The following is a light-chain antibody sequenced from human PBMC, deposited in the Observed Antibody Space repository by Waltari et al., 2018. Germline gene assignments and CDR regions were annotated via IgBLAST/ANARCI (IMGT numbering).Light chain of an antibody. Sequence: QSALTQPASVSGSPGQSITISCTGTSSDIGSYNYVSGYQQHPGKAPKLMIYDVRNRPSGVSSRFSGSKSGNTASLTISGLQTEDEADYYCNSYTSSNTLVFGGGTKLTIL. J-gene: IGLJ2*01. CDR2: DVR. CDR1: SSDIGSYNY. V-gene: IGLV2-14*03. CDR3: NSYTSSNTLV.